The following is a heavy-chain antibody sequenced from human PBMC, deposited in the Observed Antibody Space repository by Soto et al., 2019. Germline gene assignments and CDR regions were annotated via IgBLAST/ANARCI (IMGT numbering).Heavy chain of an antibody. CDR2: IYYSGST. CDR3: AREAAGILNWFDP. D-gene: IGHD6-25*01. V-gene: IGHV4-31*03. J-gene: IGHJ5*02. CDR1: GGSISSCGYY. Sequence: QVQLQESGPGLVKPSQTLSLTCTVSGGSISSCGYYWSWIRQHPGKGLEWIGYIYYSGSTYYNPSLKSRVTISVDTSKNQFSLKLSSVSAADTAVYYCAREAAGILNWFDPWGQGTLVTVSS.